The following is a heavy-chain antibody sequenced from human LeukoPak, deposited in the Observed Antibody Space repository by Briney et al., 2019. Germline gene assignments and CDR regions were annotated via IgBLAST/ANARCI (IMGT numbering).Heavy chain of an antibody. D-gene: IGHD3-16*02. CDR1: GFTLSSYS. CDR2: IRSSRSYI. J-gene: IGHJ6*03. V-gene: IGHV3-21*01. CDR3: AREARPSLDYVWGSYRYTDTNLYYYYYMDV. Sequence: GGSLRLSCAASGFTLSSYSMKWVRQAPGKGREWVSSIRSSRSYIYYAHSEKARFTISRDNAKNSLYLQMNSLRAEDTAVYYCAREARPSLDYVWGSYRYTDTNLYYYYYMDVWGKGTTVTVSS.